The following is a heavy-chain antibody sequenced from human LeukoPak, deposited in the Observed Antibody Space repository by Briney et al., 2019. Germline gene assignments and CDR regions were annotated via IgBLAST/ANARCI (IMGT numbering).Heavy chain of an antibody. CDR3: AKDWGSGGWYNYFDP. Sequence: GGSLRLSCAVSGFTISSHGMHWVRQAPGKGPEWVAMIAYHGNTEYYGDSVKGRFTISRDNSKNTLYLQMDSLRAEDTAVYHCAKDWGSGGWYNYFDPWGQGALVTVSS. J-gene: IGHJ5*02. CDR2: IAYHGNTE. V-gene: IGHV3-30*18. D-gene: IGHD6-19*01. CDR1: GFTISSHG.